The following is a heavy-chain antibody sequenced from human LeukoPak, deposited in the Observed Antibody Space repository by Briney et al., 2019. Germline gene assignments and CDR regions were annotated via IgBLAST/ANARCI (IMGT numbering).Heavy chain of an antibody. CDR1: GFTFSTYA. Sequence: GGSLRLSCVVSGFTFSTYAMNWVRQAPGKGLEWVSAISGGGGSTYYADSVKGRFTISRDNSKNTLYLQMNSLRAEDTAVYYCAKAAFSVGATANFDYWGQGTLVTVSS. J-gene: IGHJ4*02. V-gene: IGHV3-23*01. D-gene: IGHD1-26*01. CDR2: ISGGGGST. CDR3: AKAAFSVGATANFDY.